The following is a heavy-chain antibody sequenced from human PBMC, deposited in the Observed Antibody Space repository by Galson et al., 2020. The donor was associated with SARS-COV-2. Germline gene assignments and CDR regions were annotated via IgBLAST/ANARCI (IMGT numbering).Heavy chain of an antibody. Sequence: GESLKISCKVSGYTLTELSIHWVRQAPGKGLEWMGGFDPEDGETIYAQKFQGRVTMTEDTSTDTAYMELSSLRSEDTAVYYCATAPGIAAAGSWFDPWGQGTLVTVSS. CDR3: ATAPGIAAAGSWFDP. CDR2: FDPEDGET. CDR1: GYTLTELS. V-gene: IGHV1-24*01. D-gene: IGHD6-13*01. J-gene: IGHJ5*02.